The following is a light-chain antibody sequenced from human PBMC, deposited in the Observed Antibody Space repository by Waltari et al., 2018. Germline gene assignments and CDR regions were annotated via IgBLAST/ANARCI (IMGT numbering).Light chain of an antibody. CDR2: YAS. CDR1: HSIGSS. J-gene: IGKJ4*01. V-gene: IGKV6-21*01. CDR3: MQARQPPYT. Sequence: VLTQSPDFQSVTPKEKVTITCRASHSIGSSLHWYQQKSDQSPKLLIKYASQSFSGVPSRFSGSGSGTDCTLTINSLEAEDVGVYYCMQARQPPYTFGGGTKVEIK.